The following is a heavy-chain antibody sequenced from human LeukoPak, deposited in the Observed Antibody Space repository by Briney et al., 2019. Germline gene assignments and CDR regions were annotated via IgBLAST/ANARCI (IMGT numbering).Heavy chain of an antibody. CDR2: IYHSGST. CDR1: GYSISSGYY. V-gene: IGHV4-38-2*01. CDR3: ASDASSGWFDY. J-gene: IGHJ5*01. Sequence: SETLSLTCAVSGYSISSGYYWGWIRQPPGKGLEWIGSIYHSGSTYYNPSLKSRVTISVDTSKNQFSLELSSVTAADTAVYYCASDASSGWFDYWGQGTLVTDSS. D-gene: IGHD6-19*01.